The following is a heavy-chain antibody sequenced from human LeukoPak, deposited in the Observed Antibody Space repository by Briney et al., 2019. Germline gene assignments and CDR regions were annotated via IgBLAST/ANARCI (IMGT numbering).Heavy chain of an antibody. Sequence: PGGSLRLSCAASEFTFSSYSMNWVRQAPGKGLEWVSSISSSSSSYIYYADSVKGRFTISRDNAKNSLYLQMNSLRAEDTAVYYCAREDSYDSSGYGFDYWGQGTLVTVSS. CDR2: ISSSSSSYI. CDR3: AREDSYDSSGYGFDY. CDR1: EFTFSSYS. J-gene: IGHJ4*02. D-gene: IGHD3-22*01. V-gene: IGHV3-21*01.